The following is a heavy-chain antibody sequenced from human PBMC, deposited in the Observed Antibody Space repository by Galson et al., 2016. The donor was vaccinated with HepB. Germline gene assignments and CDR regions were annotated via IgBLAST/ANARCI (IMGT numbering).Heavy chain of an antibody. CDR2: IRSSSSIV. J-gene: IGHJ5*01. CDR3: VREAVGLGIRGFGWFDS. Sequence: SLRLSCAASGFTFRSYAMTWVRQAPGKGLEWVSYIRSSSSIVYYADSVKGQFTISRYNAKKSLYLPMDSLRDEDTAIYYCVREAVGLGIRGFGWFDSWGQGTLVTVSS. CDR1: GFTFRSYA. D-gene: IGHD3/OR15-3a*01. V-gene: IGHV3-48*02.